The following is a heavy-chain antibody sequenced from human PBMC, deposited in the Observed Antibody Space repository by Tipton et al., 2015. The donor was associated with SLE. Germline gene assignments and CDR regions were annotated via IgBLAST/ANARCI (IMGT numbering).Heavy chain of an antibody. Sequence: SLRLSCAASGFTVSSNYMNWVRQAPGKGLEWVSVIYSGGNTNYADSVKGRFTISRDNSKNMLYLQMNSLRTEDTAVYFCARETTSGAFDIWGQGTLVTVSS. CDR2: IYSGGNT. CDR3: ARETTSGAFDI. V-gene: IGHV3-53*05. CDR1: GFTVSSNY. J-gene: IGHJ3*02. D-gene: IGHD4-11*01.